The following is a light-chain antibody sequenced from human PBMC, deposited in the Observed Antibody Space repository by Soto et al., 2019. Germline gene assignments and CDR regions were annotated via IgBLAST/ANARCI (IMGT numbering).Light chain of an antibody. CDR3: SSYAGSSNV. CDR1: SSDVGGYND. CDR2: EVN. Sequence: QSVLTQPPSASGSPGQSVAISCTGTSSDVGGYNDVSWYQQHPGKAPKLMIYEVNKRPSGVPDRFSGSKSGNTASLTVSGLQAEDVADYYCSSYAGSSNVFGTGTKLTVL. J-gene: IGLJ1*01. V-gene: IGLV2-8*01.